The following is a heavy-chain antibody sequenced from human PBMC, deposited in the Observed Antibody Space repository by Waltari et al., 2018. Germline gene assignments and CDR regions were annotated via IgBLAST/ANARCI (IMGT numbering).Heavy chain of an antibody. CDR3: ARSQLFPRWGPFDY. J-gene: IGHJ4*02. CDR1: GFTFSSYE. V-gene: IGHV3-48*03. Sequence: EVQLVESGGGLVQPGGSLGPSCAASGFTFSSYEMTWVRQAPGTGLEAVSYISSSGSTIYYADSVKGRFTISRDNAKNSLYLQMNSLRAEDTAVYYCARSQLFPRWGPFDYWGQGTLVTVSS. CDR2: ISSSGSTI. D-gene: IGHD2-21*01.